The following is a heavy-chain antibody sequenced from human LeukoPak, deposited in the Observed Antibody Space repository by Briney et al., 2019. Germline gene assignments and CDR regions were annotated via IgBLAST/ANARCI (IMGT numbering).Heavy chain of an antibody. V-gene: IGHV3-23*01. CDR1: GFNFNMFA. J-gene: IGHJ4*02. Sequence: GGSLRLSCTASGFNFNMFAMNWVRQAPGQGLEWVSGLSRGGGTTNYADSVKGRFTISRDKSKNMVFLQMNSLRPEDTAVYYCAKEQRIRHCSEGVCMEGYYFDYWGQGSLVTVSS. D-gene: IGHD2-8*01. CDR2: LSRGGGTT. CDR3: AKEQRIRHCSEGVCMEGYYFDY.